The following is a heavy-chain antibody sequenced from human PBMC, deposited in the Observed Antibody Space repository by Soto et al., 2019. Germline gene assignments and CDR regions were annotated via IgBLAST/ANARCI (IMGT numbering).Heavy chain of an antibody. CDR1: GGSISSGGYS. CDR2: IYHSGST. V-gene: IGHV4-30-2*01. CDR3: ARVGDGYYFDY. D-gene: IGHD1-26*01. J-gene: IGHJ4*02. Sequence: GKPSETLSLTCAVSGGSISSGGYSWSWIRQPPGKGLEWIGYIYHSGSTYYNPSLKSRVTISVDRSKNQFSLKLSSVTAADTAVYYCARVGDGYYFDYWGQGTLVTVSS.